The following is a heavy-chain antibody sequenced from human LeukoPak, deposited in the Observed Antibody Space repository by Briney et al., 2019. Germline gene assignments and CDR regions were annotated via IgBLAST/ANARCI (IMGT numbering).Heavy chain of an antibody. CDR3: ARALGSYTFDY. CDR2: INPSGGST. V-gene: IGHV1-46*01. CDR1: GYTFTSYY. Sequence: ASVKVSCKASGYTFTSYYMHWVRQAPGQGLEWMGIINPSGGSTSYAQKFQGRVTMTRDMSTSTVYMELSSLRSEDTAVYYCARALGSYTFDYWGQGTLVTVSS. D-gene: IGHD1-26*01. J-gene: IGHJ4*02.